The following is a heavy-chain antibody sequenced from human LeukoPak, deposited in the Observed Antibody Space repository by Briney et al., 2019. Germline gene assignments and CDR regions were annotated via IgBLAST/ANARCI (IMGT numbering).Heavy chain of an antibody. J-gene: IGHJ5*02. CDR2: IFYSGST. D-gene: IGHD2-21*02. V-gene: IGHV4-39*01. CDR3: ATTKYWCSGHCYGDLGGQRGTHFDP. Sequence: SETLSLTCTASGGSIRSRSYYWVWIRQPPGKGREWIGGIFYSGSTYYNPSLQSRVTISVDTSKNQYSLKLSSVTAADTAVYYCATTKYWCSGHCYGDLGGQRGTHFDPWGQGTLVTVSS. CDR1: GGSIRSRSYY.